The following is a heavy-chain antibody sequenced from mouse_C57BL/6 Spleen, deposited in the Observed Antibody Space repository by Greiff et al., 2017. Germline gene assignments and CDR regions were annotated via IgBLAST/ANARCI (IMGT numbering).Heavy chain of an antibody. CDR3: ARSGNYGYFDY. D-gene: IGHD1-1*02. CDR2: INPSTGGT. V-gene: IGHV1-42*01. Sequence: DVQLQESGPELVKPGASVKISCKASGYSFTGYYMNWVKQSPEKSLEWIGEINPSTGGTTYNQKFKAKATLTVDKSSSTAYMQLKSLTSEDSAVYYCARSGNYGYFDYWGQGTTLTVSS. CDR1: GYSFTGYY. J-gene: IGHJ2*01.